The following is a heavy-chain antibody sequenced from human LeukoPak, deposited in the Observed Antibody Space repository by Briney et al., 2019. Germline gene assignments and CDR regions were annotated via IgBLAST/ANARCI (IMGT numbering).Heavy chain of an antibody. CDR2: IKQDGSEK. CDR3: ARALYSSSWYASLY. Sequence: GGSLRLSCAASGFTFSSYWMSWVRQAPGKGLEWVANIKQDGSEKYYVDSVKGRFTISRDNAKNSLYLQMNSLRAEDTAVYYCARALYSSSWYASLYWGQGTLVTVSS. J-gene: IGHJ4*02. CDR1: GFTFSSYW. V-gene: IGHV3-7*03. D-gene: IGHD6-13*01.